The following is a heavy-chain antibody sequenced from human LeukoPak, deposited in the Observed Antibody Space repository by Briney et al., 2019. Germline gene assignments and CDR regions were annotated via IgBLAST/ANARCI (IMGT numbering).Heavy chain of an antibody. J-gene: IGHJ5*02. CDR2: ISAYNGNT. CDR1: GYTFTSYG. Sequence: ASVKVSCKASGYTFTSYGISWVRRAPGQGLEWMGWISAYNGNTNYAQKLQGRVTMTTDTSTSTAYMELRSLRSDDTAVYYCARVRITMVRGVIGWFDPWGQGTLVTVSS. CDR3: ARVRITMVRGVIGWFDP. V-gene: IGHV1-18*04. D-gene: IGHD3-10*01.